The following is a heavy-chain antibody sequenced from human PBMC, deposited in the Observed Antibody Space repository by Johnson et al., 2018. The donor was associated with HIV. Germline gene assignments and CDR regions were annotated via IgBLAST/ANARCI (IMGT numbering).Heavy chain of an antibody. Sequence: VQLVESGGGVVQPGMSLRVSCAASGFTFSSYAMHWVRQAPGRGLEWVAVISYDGSNKYYADSVKGRFTISRDNSKNTLYLQMNSLRAEDTAVYYCAKLQHSYGYAAFDIWGQGTMVTVSS. CDR1: GFTFSSYA. J-gene: IGHJ3*02. D-gene: IGHD5-18*01. V-gene: IGHV3-30*04. CDR2: ISYDGSNK. CDR3: AKLQHSYGYAAFDI.